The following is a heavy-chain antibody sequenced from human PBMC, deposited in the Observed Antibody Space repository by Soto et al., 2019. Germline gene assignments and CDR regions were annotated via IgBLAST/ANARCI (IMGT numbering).Heavy chain of an antibody. CDR2: INWDGTNK. V-gene: IGHV3-43*01. D-gene: IGHD6-13*01. J-gene: IGHJ4*02. CDR1: GFTFHGYT. CDR3: AKEAGTIYFDY. Sequence: GGSLRLSCAASGFTFHGYTMDWVRQAPGKGLEWVSLINWDGTNKYYADSVKGRFTISRDNGKNSLYLQMNSLRTEDTALYYCAKEAGTIYFDYWGQGALVTVSS.